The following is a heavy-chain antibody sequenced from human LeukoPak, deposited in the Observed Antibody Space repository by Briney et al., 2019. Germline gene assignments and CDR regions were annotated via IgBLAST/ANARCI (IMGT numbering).Heavy chain of an antibody. J-gene: IGHJ3*02. CDR1: GYRFTSYW. CDR3: GRPGGAYSYGTRSAFDI. V-gene: IGHV5-51*01. CDR2: IYPGDSDT. D-gene: IGHD5-18*01. Sequence: GESLKISCKGSGYRFTSYWIGWVRQMPGKGLEWMGSIYPGDSDTRYNPSFQGQVTISADKSISTAYLHWSSLRASDTAMYYCGRPGGAYSYGTRSAFDIWGQGTMVTVSS.